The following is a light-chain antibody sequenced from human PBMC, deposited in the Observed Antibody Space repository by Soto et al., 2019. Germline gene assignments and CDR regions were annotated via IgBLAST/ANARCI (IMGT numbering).Light chain of an antibody. V-gene: IGLV1-47*01. J-gene: IGLJ2*01. CDR3: AAWDDSLSGVV. Sequence: QPVLTQPPSASGTPGQRVSISCSGSSSNIESNYVYWYQQLPGTAPKLLIYRNTQRPSGVPDRFSGSRSGTSASLAISGLRSEDEADYSCAAWDDSLSGVVFGGGTQLTVL. CDR1: SSNIESNY. CDR2: RNT.